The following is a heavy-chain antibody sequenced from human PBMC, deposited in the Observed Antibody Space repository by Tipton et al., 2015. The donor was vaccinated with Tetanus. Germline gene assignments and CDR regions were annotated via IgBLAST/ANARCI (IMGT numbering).Heavy chain of an antibody. CDR2: LSSTGTTI. D-gene: IGHD3-22*01. V-gene: IGHV3-11*04. CDR1: GFAFSDYY. J-gene: IGHJ6*02. Sequence: GSLRLSCEASGFAFSDYYMAWIRQAPGKGLEWVSYLSSTGTTIYHADSVKGRFTISRDNAKNSLYLLMDSLRAEDTAVYYCARDQIVEQATRDHDYGVDVWGQGTTVTVSS. CDR3: ARDQIVEQATRDHDYGVDV.